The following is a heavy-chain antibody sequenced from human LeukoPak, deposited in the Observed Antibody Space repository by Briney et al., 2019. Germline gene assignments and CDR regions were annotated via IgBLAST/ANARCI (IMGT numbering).Heavy chain of an antibody. V-gene: IGHV4-4*02. CDR2: IYHSGST. CDR1: GGSISSSNW. J-gene: IGHJ5*02. D-gene: IGHD6-13*01. Sequence: PSETLSLTCAVSGGSISSSNWWSWVRQPPGKGLEWIGEIYHSGSTNYNPSLKSRVTISVDKSKNQFSLKLSSVTAADTAVYYCARDVIAAAGMVWFDPWGQGTLVTVSS. CDR3: ARDVIAAAGMVWFDP.